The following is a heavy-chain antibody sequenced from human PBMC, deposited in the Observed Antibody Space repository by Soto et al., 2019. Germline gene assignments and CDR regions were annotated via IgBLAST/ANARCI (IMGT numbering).Heavy chain of an antibody. V-gene: IGHV3-33*01. CDR1: GVTFRIYG. CDR2: IWYDGSNK. Sequence: STKLSCAACGVTFRIYGMHWVRQAQGKGLEWVAVIWYDGSNKYYADSVKGRFTISRDNSKNTLYLQMNSLRAEDTAVYYCARDLINGEREDYYYGMDVWGQGTTVTVSS. D-gene: IGHD3-10*01. CDR3: ARDLINGEREDYYYGMDV. J-gene: IGHJ6*02.